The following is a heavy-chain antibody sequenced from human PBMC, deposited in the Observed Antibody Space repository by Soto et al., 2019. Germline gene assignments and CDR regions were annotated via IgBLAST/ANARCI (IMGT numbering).Heavy chain of an antibody. CDR1: GGTFSSYA. V-gene: IGHV1-69*13. D-gene: IGHD2-21*01. CDR3: ARGLYPILDYGMDV. J-gene: IGHJ6*02. Sequence: SVKVSCKASGGTFSSYAISWVRQAPGQGLEWMGGIIPILGTANYAQKFQGRVTITADESTSTAYMELSSLRSEDTAVYYCARGLYPILDYGMDVWGQGTTVTVSS. CDR2: IIPILGTA.